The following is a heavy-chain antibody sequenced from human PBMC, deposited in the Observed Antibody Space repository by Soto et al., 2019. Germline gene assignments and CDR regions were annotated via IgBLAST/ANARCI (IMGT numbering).Heavy chain of an antibody. D-gene: IGHD3-22*01. Sequence: EVQLLESGGGLVQPGGSLRLSCAASGFTFNTYTMHWVRQTPGKGLEWVSAISGRGDGTYYAASVKGRFTFSRDNSNLYLQMHSLRVEDTAVYFCAKSTHWGYDSSGSDYWGQGTLVTVSS. CDR2: ISGRGDGT. V-gene: IGHV3-23*01. CDR3: AKSTHWGYDSSGSDY. J-gene: IGHJ4*02. CDR1: GFTFNTYT.